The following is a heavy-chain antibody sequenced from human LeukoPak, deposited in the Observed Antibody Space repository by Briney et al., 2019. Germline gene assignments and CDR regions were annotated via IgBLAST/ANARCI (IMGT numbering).Heavy chain of an antibody. CDR3: ASLYCSSTSCSSGGFDP. CDR1: GGTFSSYA. J-gene: IGHJ5*02. D-gene: IGHD2-2*01. V-gene: IGHV1-69*01. Sequence: SVKVSCKASGGTFSSYAISWVRQAPGQGLNWMGGIIPIFGTANYAQKFQGRVTITADESTSTAYMELSSLRSEDTAVYYCASLYCSSTSCSSGGFDPWGQGTLVTVSS. CDR2: IIPIFGTA.